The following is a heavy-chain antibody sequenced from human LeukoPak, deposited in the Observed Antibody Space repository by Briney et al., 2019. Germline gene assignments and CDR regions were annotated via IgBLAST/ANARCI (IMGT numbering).Heavy chain of an antibody. Sequence: GGSLRLSCAASGFTFDDYAMHWVRQAPGKGLEWVSGISWNSGSIGYADSVKGRFTISRDNAKNSLYLQMNSLRAEDTALYYCVRLVGASYFDYWGQGTLVTVSS. CDR2: ISWNSGSI. V-gene: IGHV3-9*01. J-gene: IGHJ4*02. CDR1: GFTFDDYA. CDR3: VRLVGASYFDY. D-gene: IGHD1-26*01.